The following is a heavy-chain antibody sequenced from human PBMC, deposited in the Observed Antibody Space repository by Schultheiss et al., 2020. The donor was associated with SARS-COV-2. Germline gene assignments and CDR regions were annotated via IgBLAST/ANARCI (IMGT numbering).Heavy chain of an antibody. CDR1: GYTFTGYY. D-gene: IGHD6-13*01. J-gene: IGHJ6*02. CDR3: ATGPALIAAAGSWSV. Sequence: ASVKVSCKASGYTFTGYYMHWVRQAPGQGLEWMGWINPNSGGTNYAQKFQGRVTMTRDTSISTAYMELSRLRSEDTAVYYCATGPALIAAAGSWSVWGQGTTVTVSS. CDR2: INPNSGGT. V-gene: IGHV1-2*02.